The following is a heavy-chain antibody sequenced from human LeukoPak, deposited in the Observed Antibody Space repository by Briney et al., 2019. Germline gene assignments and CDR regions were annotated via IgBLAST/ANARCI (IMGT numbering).Heavy chain of an antibody. CDR3: ARDRIAVAGTYFQR. CDR2: IYRGGST. J-gene: IGHJ1*01. V-gene: IGHV3-66*01. CDR1: GFTVSSDY. Sequence: GGSLRLSCAASGFTVSSDYMSWVRQAPVKGLEWVSVIYRGGSTYYRDSVKDRFTISRDNSKNTLYLQMNNLRAEDTAVYYCARDRIAVAGTYFQRWGQGTLVTVSS. D-gene: IGHD6-19*01.